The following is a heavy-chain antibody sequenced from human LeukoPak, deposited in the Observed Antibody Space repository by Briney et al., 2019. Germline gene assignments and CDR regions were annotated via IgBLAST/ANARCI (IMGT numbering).Heavy chain of an antibody. CDR1: GGSISSSSYY. Sequence: PSETLSLTCTVSGGSISSSSYYWGWIRQPPGKGLEWIGYIYYSGSTYYNPSLKSRVTISVDTSKNQFSLKLSSVTAADTAVYYCAFCRLREYYFDYWGQGTLVTVSS. V-gene: IGHV4-31*03. CDR3: AFCRLREYYFDY. D-gene: IGHD3-10*01. J-gene: IGHJ4*02. CDR2: IYYSGST.